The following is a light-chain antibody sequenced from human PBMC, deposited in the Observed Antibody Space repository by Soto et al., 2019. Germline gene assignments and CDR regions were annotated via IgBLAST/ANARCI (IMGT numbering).Light chain of an antibody. CDR2: EVS. CDR3: QHLNSYPIT. V-gene: IGKV1-9*01. CDR1: QGDSSH. Sequence: IQLTQFPSSRSASVGDRVTITCRASQGDSSHLAWHQQKPGKAPKLLIYEVSTLQSGVPSRFSGSGSGTDFTLTISSLQPEDFATYYCQHLNSYPITFGQGTRLEIK. J-gene: IGKJ5*01.